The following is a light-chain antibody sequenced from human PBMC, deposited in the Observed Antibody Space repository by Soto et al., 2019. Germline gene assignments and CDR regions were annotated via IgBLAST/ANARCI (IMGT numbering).Light chain of an antibody. Sequence: QSVLTQPASVSGSPGQSITISCTGTSSDVGGYNSVSWYQHHPGKAPKLMIYEVSNRPSGVSYRFSGSKSGNTASLTISGLQAEGEADYFCSSYSISTAYLFGTGTKVTVL. J-gene: IGLJ1*01. V-gene: IGLV2-14*01. CDR2: EVS. CDR1: SSDVGGYNS. CDR3: SSYSISTAYL.